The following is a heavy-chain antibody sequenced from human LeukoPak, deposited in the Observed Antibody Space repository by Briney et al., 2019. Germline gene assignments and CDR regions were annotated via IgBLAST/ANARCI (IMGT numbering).Heavy chain of an antibody. Sequence: PSETLSLTCTVSGGSISSGSYYWSWIRQPAGKGLEWIGRIYTSGSTNYNPSLKSRVTISVDTSKNQLSLKLSSVTAADTAVYYCAREYSSSWPYYFDYWGQGTLVTVSS. V-gene: IGHV4-61*02. J-gene: IGHJ4*02. CDR3: AREYSSSWPYYFDY. CDR1: GGSISSGSYY. CDR2: IYTSGST. D-gene: IGHD6-13*01.